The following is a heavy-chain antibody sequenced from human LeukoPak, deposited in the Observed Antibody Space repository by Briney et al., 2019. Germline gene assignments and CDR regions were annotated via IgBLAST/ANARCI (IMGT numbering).Heavy chain of an antibody. CDR3: ARGHAGGNYRYYYMDV. J-gene: IGHJ6*03. CDR1: GYTFTGYY. Sequence: ASVKVSCKASGYTFTGYYMHWVRQAPEQGLEWMGWVNPNTGGANYAQKFQGRVTMTRDTSISTAYMELSRLTSDDTAVYYCARGHAGGNYRYYYMDVWGKGTTVTVSS. CDR2: VNPNTGGA. V-gene: IGHV1-2*02. D-gene: IGHD2-8*02.